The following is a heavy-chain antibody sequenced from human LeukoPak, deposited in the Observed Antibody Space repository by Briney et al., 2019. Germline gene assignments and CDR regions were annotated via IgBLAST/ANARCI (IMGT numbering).Heavy chain of an antibody. J-gene: IGHJ4*02. CDR3: ARGLGDYSSFDY. CDR1: GGSISSYF. V-gene: IGHV4-59*01. Sequence: PSETLSLTCTVSGGSISSYFWGWIRQPPGKGMEWIGHFSYSGSTNYDPSLQSRVTISVDTSKNQFSLKLSSVTAADTAVYYCARGLGDYSSFDYWGQGTLVTVSS. CDR2: FSYSGST. D-gene: IGHD4-11*01.